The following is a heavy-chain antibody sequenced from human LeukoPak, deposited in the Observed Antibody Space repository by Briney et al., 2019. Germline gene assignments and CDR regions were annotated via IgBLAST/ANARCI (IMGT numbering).Heavy chain of an antibody. D-gene: IGHD6-6*01. CDR3: AKRIAARPDYYFDY. Sequence: PGGSLRLSCAASGSTFSSYAMSWVRQAPGKGLERVSAISGSGGSTYYADSVKGRFTISRDNSKNTLYLQMNSLRAEDTALYYCAKRIAARPDYYFDYWGQGALVTVSS. CDR1: GSTFSSYA. V-gene: IGHV3-23*01. J-gene: IGHJ4*02. CDR2: ISGSGGST.